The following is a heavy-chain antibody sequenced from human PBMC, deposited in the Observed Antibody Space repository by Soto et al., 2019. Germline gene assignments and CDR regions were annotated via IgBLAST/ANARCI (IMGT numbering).Heavy chain of an antibody. V-gene: IGHV4-31*03. CDR1: GGSLRDYGHF. J-gene: IGHJ5*01. D-gene: IGHD3-16*01. CDR2: TSYTGVT. CDR3: ATDPGGPPLITFDS. Sequence: SETLSLTCTVSGGSLRDYGHFWTWIRQRPGSGLEWIGYTSYTGVTYYSPSLQSRIAISVDTSKNQFSLTLNSVTAADTAVYYCATDPGGPPLITFDSWGHGTLVTVSS.